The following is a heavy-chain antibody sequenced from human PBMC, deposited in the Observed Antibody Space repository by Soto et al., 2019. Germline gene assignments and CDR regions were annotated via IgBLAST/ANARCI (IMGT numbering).Heavy chain of an antibody. CDR3: ARDLSGCYPNDAFDI. CDR1: GYTFTSYG. V-gene: IGHV1-18*01. J-gene: IGHJ3*02. D-gene: IGHD6-19*01. Sequence: ASVKVSCKASGYTFTSYGISWVRQAPGQGLEWMGWISAYNGNTNYAQKLQGRVTMTTDTSTSTAYMELRSLRSDDTAVYYCARDLSGCYPNDAFDIWGQGTMVTVSS. CDR2: ISAYNGNT.